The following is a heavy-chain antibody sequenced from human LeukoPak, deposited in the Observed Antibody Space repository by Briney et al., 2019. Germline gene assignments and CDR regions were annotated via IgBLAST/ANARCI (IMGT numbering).Heavy chain of an antibody. CDR3: ARGNWIRGVILPCAFDI. V-gene: IGHV1-46*01. D-gene: IGHD3-10*01. CDR2: INPSGGST. CDR1: GYTFTSYY. Sequence: ASVTVSCKASGYTFTSYYMHWVRQAPGQGLEWMGIINPSGGSTSYAQKFQGRVTMTRDTSTSTVYMELSSLRSEDTAVYYCARGNWIRGVILPCAFDIWGQGTMVTVSS. J-gene: IGHJ3*02.